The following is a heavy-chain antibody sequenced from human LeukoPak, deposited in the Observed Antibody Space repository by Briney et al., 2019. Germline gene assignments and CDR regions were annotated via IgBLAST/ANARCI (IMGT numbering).Heavy chain of an antibody. CDR3: VHRRGGDGSYTFDY. J-gene: IGHJ4*02. D-gene: IGHD1-26*01. CDR1: GFSLSTSAVG. CDR2: IYWNDDE. Sequence: SGPTLVNPTQTLTLTCTFSGFSLSTSAVGVGWIRQPPGKALEWLALIYWNDDERYSPSLKSRLTITKDTSKNQVALTMTNMDPVDTATYYCVHRRGGDGSYTFDYWGQGTLVTVSS. V-gene: IGHV2-5*01.